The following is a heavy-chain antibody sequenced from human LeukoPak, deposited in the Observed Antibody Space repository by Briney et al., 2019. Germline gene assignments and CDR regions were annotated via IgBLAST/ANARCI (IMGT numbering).Heavy chain of an antibody. CDR3: AKDFLVPLIAVAGTYDY. V-gene: IGHV3-23*01. CDR2: ISGSGGST. CDR1: GFTFSSYA. Sequence: PGGSLRLSCAASGFTFSSYAMSWVRQAPGKGLEWVSAISGSGGSTYYADSVKGRFTISRDNSKNTLYLQMNSLRAEDTAVYYCAKDFLVPLIAVAGTYDYWGQGTLVTVSS. J-gene: IGHJ4*02. D-gene: IGHD6-19*01.